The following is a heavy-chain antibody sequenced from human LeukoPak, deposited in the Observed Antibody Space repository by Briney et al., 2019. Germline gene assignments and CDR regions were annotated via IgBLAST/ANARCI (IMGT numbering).Heavy chain of an antibody. CDR1: GFSFSTYT. Sequence: PGGSLRLSCAASGFSFSTYTMNWVRQAPGKGLERVAGIQHDGSRKYYADSVKGRFTISRDNSKNTLYLQMNSLRAEDTAVYYCAKAAGRGYNYGDYFDYWGQGTLVTVSS. CDR3: AKAAGRGYNYGDYFDY. V-gene: IGHV3-30-3*01. D-gene: IGHD5-18*01. J-gene: IGHJ4*02. CDR2: IQHDGSRK.